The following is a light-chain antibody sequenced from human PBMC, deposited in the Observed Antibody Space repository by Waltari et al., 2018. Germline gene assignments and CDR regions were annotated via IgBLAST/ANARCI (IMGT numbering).Light chain of an antibody. CDR2: EVS. CDR1: QSLLHTDGKTY. CDR3: RKGIHLIS. Sequence: IVMHQTPLSLSLIPGQSASISCKSSQSLLHTDGKTYLHLYLQKPGQPPTLLMYEVSRRFTGVPERFSGSGSGTDFTLTIRRVEADDVGIYYCRKGIHLISFGQGTRLEIK. J-gene: IGKJ5*01. V-gene: IGKV2-29*02.